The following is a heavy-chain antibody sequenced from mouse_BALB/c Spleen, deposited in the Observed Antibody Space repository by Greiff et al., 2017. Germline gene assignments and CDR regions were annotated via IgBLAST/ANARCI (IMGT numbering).Heavy chain of an antibody. V-gene: IGHV5-6-5*01. J-gene: IGHJ4*01. CDR3: ATNDGYYGAMDY. Sequence: EVKLVESGGGLVKPGGSLKLSCAASGFTFSSYAMSWVHQTPEKRLEWVASISSGGSTYYPDSVKGRFTISRDNARNILYLQMSSLRSEDTAMYYCATNDGYYGAMDYWGQGTSVTVSS. CDR1: GFTFSSYA. D-gene: IGHD2-3*01. CDR2: ISSGGST.